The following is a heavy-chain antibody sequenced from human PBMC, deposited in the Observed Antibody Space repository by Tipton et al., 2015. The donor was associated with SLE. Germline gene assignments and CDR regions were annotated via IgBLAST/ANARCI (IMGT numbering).Heavy chain of an antibody. J-gene: IGHJ6*02. D-gene: IGHD5-12*01. CDR3: ARAGGYDYYYSGMDV. CDR2: INNTGST. V-gene: IGHV4-61*01. CDR1: GGSISSGSYY. Sequence: TLSLTCTVSGGSISSGSYYWSWIRQTPGKGLEWIGYINNTGSTNYNPSLKSRATISVGTSRNQFSLNLNSVTAADTAVYYCARAGGYDYYYSGMDVWGQGTTVTVSS.